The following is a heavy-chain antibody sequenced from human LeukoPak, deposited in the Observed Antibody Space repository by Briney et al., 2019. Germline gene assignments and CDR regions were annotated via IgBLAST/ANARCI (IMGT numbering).Heavy chain of an antibody. CDR2: INHSGST. D-gene: IGHD6-13*01. J-gene: IGHJ5*02. CDR3: ALIAAAGRFDP. V-gene: IGHV4-34*01. Sequence: SETLSLTCAVYGGSFSGYYWSWIRQPPGKGLEWIGEINHSGSTNYNPSLKSRVTISVDTSKNQFSLKLSSVTAADTAVYYCALIAAAGRFDPWGQGTLVTVSS. CDR1: GGSFSGYY.